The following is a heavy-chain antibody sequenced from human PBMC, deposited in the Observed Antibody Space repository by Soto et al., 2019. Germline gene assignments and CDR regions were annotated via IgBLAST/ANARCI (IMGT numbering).Heavy chain of an antibody. CDR3: ARISAVTGGTGY. V-gene: IGHV4-34*01. CDR2: INHSGST. D-gene: IGHD4-17*01. J-gene: IGHJ4*02. CDR1: GGSFSGYY. Sequence: QVQLQQWGAGLLKPSETLSLTCAVYGGSFSGYYWSWIRQPPGKGLEWIGEINHSGSTNYNPSLKSRVTISVDTSKNQFSLKLSSVTAADTAVYYCARISAVTGGTGYWGQGTLVTVSS.